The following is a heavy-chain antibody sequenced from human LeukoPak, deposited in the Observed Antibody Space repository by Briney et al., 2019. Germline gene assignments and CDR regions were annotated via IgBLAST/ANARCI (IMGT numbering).Heavy chain of an antibody. V-gene: IGHV4-61*08. CDR2: IYYSGST. Sequence: SQTLSLTCTVSGGSISSGGYYWSWIRQPPGKGLEWIGYIYYSGSTNYNPSLKSRVTISVDTSKNQFSLKLSSVTAADTAVYYCARVSSSGYYYLDYWGQGTLVTVSS. D-gene: IGHD3-22*01. CDR3: ARVSSSGYYYLDY. J-gene: IGHJ4*02. CDR1: GGSISSGGYY.